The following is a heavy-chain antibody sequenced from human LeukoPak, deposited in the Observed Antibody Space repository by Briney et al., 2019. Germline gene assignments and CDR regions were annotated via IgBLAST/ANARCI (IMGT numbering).Heavy chain of an antibody. CDR2: INPNSGGT. J-gene: IGHJ4*02. V-gene: IGHV1-2*06. D-gene: IGHD6-19*01. Sequence: GASVKVSCKASGYTFTGYYMHWVRQAPGQGLEWMGRINPNSGGTNYAQKFQGRVTMTRDTSISTAYMELSRLRSDDTAVYYCARGTARGSSGWYDYWGQGTLVTVSS. CDR3: ARGTARGSSGWYDY. CDR1: GYTFTGYY.